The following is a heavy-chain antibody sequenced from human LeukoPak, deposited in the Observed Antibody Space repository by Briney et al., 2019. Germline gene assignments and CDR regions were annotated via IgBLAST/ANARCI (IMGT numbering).Heavy chain of an antibody. D-gene: IGHD3-16*02. CDR2: ISGSGGST. J-gene: IGHJ4*02. CDR3: AKGRLRLAELSSFDY. CDR1: GFTFSSYA. Sequence: GGSLRLSCAVSGFTFSSYAMRWVRQAPGKGLEWVSGISGSGGSTYYADSVKGRFSLSRDNSKNTLSLQTNSLRAEDTAVYYCAKGRLRLAELSSFDYWGQGTLVTVSS. V-gene: IGHV3-23*01.